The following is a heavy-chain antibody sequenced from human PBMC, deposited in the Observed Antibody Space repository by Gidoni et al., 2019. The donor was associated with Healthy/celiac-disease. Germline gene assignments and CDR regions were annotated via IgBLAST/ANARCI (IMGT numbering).Heavy chain of an antibody. CDR1: GFTFDDYA. V-gene: IGHV3-9*01. CDR2: ISWNSGSI. J-gene: IGHJ4*02. D-gene: IGHD2-2*01. CDR3: ATTPLRSSTSCYFDY. Sequence: EVQLVESGGGLVQPGRSLRLSCAASGFTFDDYAMHWVRQAPGKGLEWVSGISWNSGSIGYADSVKGRFTISRDNAKNSLYLQMNSLRAEDTALYYCATTPLRSSTSCYFDYWGQGTLVTVSS.